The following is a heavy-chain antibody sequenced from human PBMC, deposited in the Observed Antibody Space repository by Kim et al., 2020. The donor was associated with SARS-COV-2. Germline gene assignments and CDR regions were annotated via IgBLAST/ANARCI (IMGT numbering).Heavy chain of an antibody. J-gene: IGHJ4*02. CDR2: IRSKARSYST. CDR1: GFSFSDHY. CDR3: TISRDGAGAD. Sequence: GGSLRLSCAASGFSFSDHYMDWVRQAPGKGLEWVARIRSKARSYSTEYAASVKGRFTISRDASKRSLYLHLNSLKSEVTAVYYFTISRDGAGADWGQG. D-gene: IGHD6-19*01. V-gene: IGHV3-72*01.